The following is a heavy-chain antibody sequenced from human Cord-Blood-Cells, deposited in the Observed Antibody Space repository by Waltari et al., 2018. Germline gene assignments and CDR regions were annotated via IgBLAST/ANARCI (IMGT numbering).Heavy chain of an antibody. J-gene: IGHJ5*02. Sequence: QLQLQESGSGLVKPSQTLSLTCAVSGGSISSGGYSWSWIRQPPGKGLEWIGYNYHSGGTYHNPSLKSRVTISVDRSKNQFSLKLSSVTAADTAVYYCARGQYNWNYWFDPWGQGTLVTVSS. CDR1: GGSISSGGYS. V-gene: IGHV4-30-2*01. CDR3: ARGQYNWNYWFDP. D-gene: IGHD1-7*01. CDR2: NYHSGGT.